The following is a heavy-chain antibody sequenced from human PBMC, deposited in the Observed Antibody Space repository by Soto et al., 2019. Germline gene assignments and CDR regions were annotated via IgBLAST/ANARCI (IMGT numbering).Heavy chain of an antibody. D-gene: IGHD5-12*01. J-gene: IGHJ4*02. V-gene: IGHV4-31*03. CDR2: IYYSGTT. CDR3: ARDRFSGFQFDY. Sequence: SETLSLTCTVSGDSISSGDYYWSWIRQHPGKGLEWIGYIYYSGTTYYNPSLKSRVTISVDTSKNQFSLKLTSVTAADTAVYYCARDRFSGFQFDYWGQGSLVTAPQ. CDR1: GDSISSGDYY.